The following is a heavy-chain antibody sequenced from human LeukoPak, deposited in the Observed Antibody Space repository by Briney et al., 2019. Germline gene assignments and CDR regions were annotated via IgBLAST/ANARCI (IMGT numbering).Heavy chain of an antibody. CDR2: IKADGSKK. J-gene: IGHJ4*02. CDR1: GIPFSSRW. CDR3: ARYCGGGSCFDY. V-gene: IGHV3-7*04. D-gene: IGHD2-15*01. Sequence: PGGSLRLSCAASGIPFSSRWMSCVRQAPGKGLEWVANIKADGSKKYYVDSVKGRFTISRDNAKNSLYLQMNSLRAEDTGLSYCARYCGGGSCFDYWGRGTLVTVSS.